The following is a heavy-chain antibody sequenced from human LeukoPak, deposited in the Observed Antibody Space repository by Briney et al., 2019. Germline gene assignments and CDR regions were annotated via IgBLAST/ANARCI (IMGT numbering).Heavy chain of an antibody. D-gene: IGHD3-10*01. V-gene: IGHV3-23*01. Sequence: GRSLRLSCAASGFTISTYGMSWVRQAPGKGLEWVSSISGGTTYYADSVKGRFTISRDNSKSTVSLQMNSLRAEDTAVYYCAKSVYHSGNYWGQGTLVSVPS. J-gene: IGHJ4*02. CDR3: AKSVYHSGNY. CDR2: ISGGTT. CDR1: GFTISTYG.